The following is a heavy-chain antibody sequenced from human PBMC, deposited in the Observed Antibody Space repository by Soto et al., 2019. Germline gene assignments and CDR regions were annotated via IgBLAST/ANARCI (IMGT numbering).Heavy chain of an antibody. Sequence: EVQLLESGGGLVQPGGSLRLSCAASGFTFSNYAMNWVHQAPGKGLEWVSSISGSGGSTYYADSVKGRFTVSRDNSKNTLYLQMNSLRAEDTAVNYWAKEEIGGYCSSPGCYAIDWFDPWGQGTLVTVSS. D-gene: IGHD2-2*01. CDR3: AKEEIGGYCSSPGCYAIDWFDP. V-gene: IGHV3-23*01. J-gene: IGHJ5*02. CDR2: ISGSGGST. CDR1: GFTFSNYA.